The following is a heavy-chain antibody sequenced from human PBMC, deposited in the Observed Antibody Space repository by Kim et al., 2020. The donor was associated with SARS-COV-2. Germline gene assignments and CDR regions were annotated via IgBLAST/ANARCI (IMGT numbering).Heavy chain of an antibody. Sequence: PSLQSRVTISVDTSKNQFSLKLSSVTAADTAVYYCARDSSSSSGWSWFDPWGQGTLVTVSS. D-gene: IGHD6-19*01. J-gene: IGHJ5*02. CDR3: ARDSSSSSGWSWFDP. V-gene: IGHV4-59*01.